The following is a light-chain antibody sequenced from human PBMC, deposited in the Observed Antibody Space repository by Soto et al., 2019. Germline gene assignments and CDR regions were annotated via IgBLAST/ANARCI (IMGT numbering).Light chain of an antibody. CDR2: GAS. V-gene: IGKV3-20*01. CDR1: QRVSRN. J-gene: IGKJ4*01. CDR3: QQYGSSPRTLT. Sequence: EIVMTQSPATLSLSPGERATLSCRASQRVSRNLAWYQQKPGQAPRLLIYGASSRATGIPDRFSGSVSGTDFTLTISRLEPEAFAVYYCQQYGSSPRTLTFGGGTKVDIK.